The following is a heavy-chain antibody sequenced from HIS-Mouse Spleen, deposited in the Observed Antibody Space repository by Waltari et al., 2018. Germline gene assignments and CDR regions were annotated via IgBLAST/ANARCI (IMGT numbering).Heavy chain of an antibody. CDR2: INPNSGGT. CDR3: ARTEGLTTVTTYYYGMDV. J-gene: IGHJ6*02. D-gene: IGHD4-4*01. Sequence: QVQLVQSGAEVKKPGASVKVSCKASGYTFTGYYMHWVRQAPGQGLEWMGWINPNSGGTNYAQKFQGRVTMTRDTSISTAYMELSRLRSDDTAVYYCARTEGLTTVTTYYYGMDVWGQGTTVTVSS. CDR1: GYTFTGYY. V-gene: IGHV1-2*02.